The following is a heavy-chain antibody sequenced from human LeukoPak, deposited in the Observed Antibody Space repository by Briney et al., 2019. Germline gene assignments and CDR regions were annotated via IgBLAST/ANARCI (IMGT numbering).Heavy chain of an antibody. D-gene: IGHD2-15*01. CDR2: ISDDGSNK. J-gene: IGHJ4*02. CDR3: AGGLLGCRGGSCYPTDY. V-gene: IGHV3-30*03. Sequence: GGSLRLSCAVSGFTFSNYGMHWVRQAPGKGLEWVAVISDDGSNKYYVDSVKGRFTISRDNPKNTLYLQMNSLSAEDTAVYFCAGGLLGCRGGSCYPTDYWGQGTLVTVSS. CDR1: GFTFSNYG.